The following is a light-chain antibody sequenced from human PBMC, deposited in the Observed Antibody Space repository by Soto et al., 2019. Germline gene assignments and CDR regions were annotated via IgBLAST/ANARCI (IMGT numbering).Light chain of an antibody. V-gene: IGLV3-10*01. J-gene: IGLJ3*02. CDR2: EDS. Sequence: SYELTQPPSVSVSPGQTARITCSGDALAKKYIYWYQQKSGQAPMLVIYEDSKRPSGIPERFSGSSSGTMATLTIGGAQVEDEADYYCYSIDSSGNHWVFGGGTKLTVL. CDR3: YSIDSSGNHWV. CDR1: ALAKKY.